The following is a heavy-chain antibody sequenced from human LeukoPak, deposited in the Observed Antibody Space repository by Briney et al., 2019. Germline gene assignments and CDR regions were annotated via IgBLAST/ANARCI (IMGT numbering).Heavy chain of an antibody. Sequence: ASVKVSCKASGYTFTGYYIHWVRQAPGQGLEWMGCIKTNSGDTNYAQKFQGRLTMTRDTSINTAYMELSSLRSDDTAVYYCGRGDKTFDPWGQGILVTVSS. CDR1: GYTFTGYY. V-gene: IGHV1-2*02. CDR3: GRGDKTFDP. J-gene: IGHJ5*02. CDR2: IKTNSGDT.